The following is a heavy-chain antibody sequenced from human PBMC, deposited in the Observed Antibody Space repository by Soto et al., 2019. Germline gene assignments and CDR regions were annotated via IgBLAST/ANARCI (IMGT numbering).Heavy chain of an antibody. D-gene: IGHD2-8*02. CDR2: IKTDGSEK. CDR1: GFTFSGYW. CDR3: AKTGGSAFNN. Sequence: EVHLVESGGGLVQPGGSLRLSCAASGFTFSGYWMTWVRQAPGKGLEWVANIKTDGSEKYYVGSVKGRFAISRDNAKNSLYLQMNSLRAEDAALYYCAKTGGSAFNNWGQGTMVTVSS. V-gene: IGHV3-7*02. J-gene: IGHJ3*02.